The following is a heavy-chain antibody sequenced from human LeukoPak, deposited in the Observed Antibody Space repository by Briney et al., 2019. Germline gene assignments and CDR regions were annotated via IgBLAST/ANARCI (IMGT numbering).Heavy chain of an antibody. CDR1: GGAFSSYV. Sequence: GASVKVSCKASGGAFSSYVISWVRQAPGQGLEWMGRIIPILGIANYAQKFQGRVTITADKSTGTAYMELSSLRSEDTAVYYCARGDGYQTWGQGTLVTVSS. V-gene: IGHV1-69*04. D-gene: IGHD5-24*01. CDR3: ARGDGYQT. CDR2: IIPILGIA. J-gene: IGHJ5*02.